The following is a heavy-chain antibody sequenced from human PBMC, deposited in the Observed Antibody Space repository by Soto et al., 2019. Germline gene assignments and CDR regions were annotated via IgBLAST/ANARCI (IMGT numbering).Heavy chain of an antibody. J-gene: IGHJ6*02. CDR3: ATDSSGSTADYYYYYGMDV. CDR2: ISAYNGNT. V-gene: IGHV1-18*01. Sequence: QVQLVQSGAEVKKPGASVKVSCKTSGYTFTRFGISWVRQAPGQGPEWMGWISAYNGNTKYAQKFQGRLTMTTDTSTSTAYMELRSLRSDYTAIYYCATDSSGSTADYYYYYGMDVWGQGTTVTVSS. CDR1: GYTFTRFG. D-gene: IGHD3-22*01.